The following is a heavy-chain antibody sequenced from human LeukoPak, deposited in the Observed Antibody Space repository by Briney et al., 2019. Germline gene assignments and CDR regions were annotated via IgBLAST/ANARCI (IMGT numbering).Heavy chain of an antibody. CDR3: ARHRGCSSTSCYSKRSPHFDY. V-gene: IGHV4-34*01. CDR2: INHSGST. J-gene: IGHJ4*02. D-gene: IGHD2-2*01. Sequence: SETLSLTCAVYGGSFSGYYWSWIRQPPGKGLEWIGEINHSGSTNYNPSLKSRVTISVDTSKNQFSLKLSSVTAADTAVYYCARHRGCSSTSCYSKRSPHFDYWGQGTLVTVSS. CDR1: GGSFSGYY.